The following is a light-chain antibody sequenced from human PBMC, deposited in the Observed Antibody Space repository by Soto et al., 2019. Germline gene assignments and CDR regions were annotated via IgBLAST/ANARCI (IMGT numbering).Light chain of an antibody. CDR2: DVT. Sequence: QSVLTQPASVSGSPGQSITISCTGTSSDVGGFNYVSWYQQHPGKAPKLMIYDVTNRPSGVSYRFSGSKSGTTASLTISGLQAEDEAEYYCNSYTSSSTYVFGTWTKLTVL. J-gene: IGLJ1*01. CDR3: NSYTSSSTYV. V-gene: IGLV2-14*03. CDR1: SSDVGGFNY.